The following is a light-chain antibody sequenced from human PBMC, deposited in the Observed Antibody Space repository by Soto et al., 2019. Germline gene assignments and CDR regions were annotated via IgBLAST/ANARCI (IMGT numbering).Light chain of an antibody. CDR3: QQYNYFWA. J-gene: IGKJ1*01. CDR2: DAS. V-gene: IGKV1-5*01. CDR1: QSISSW. Sequence: DFQLTQSPSTLSTSVGDTINITCRASQSISSWLAWYQQKPGKAPKLLIYDASNLESGVPSRFSGGGSGTEFSLTISSLQPDDFATYYCQQYNYFWAFGQGTKVDI.